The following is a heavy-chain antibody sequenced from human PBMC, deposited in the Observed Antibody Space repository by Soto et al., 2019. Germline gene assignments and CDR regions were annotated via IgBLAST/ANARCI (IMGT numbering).Heavy chain of an antibody. CDR3: GRGGPRLLRFLEWLSQVGFDP. CDR1: GGSFSGYY. J-gene: IGHJ5*02. D-gene: IGHD3-3*01. CDR2: INHSGST. V-gene: IGHV4-34*01. Sequence: SETLSLTGAVYGGSFSGYYWSWIRQPPGKGLEWSGEINHSGSTNYNPSLKSRVTISIDTSKNQFSLKLSSVTAADTSVYYCGRGGPRLLRFLEWLSQVGFDPWGQGTLVTVSS.